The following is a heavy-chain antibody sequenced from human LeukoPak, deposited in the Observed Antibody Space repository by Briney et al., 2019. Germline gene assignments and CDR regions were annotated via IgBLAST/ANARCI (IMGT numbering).Heavy chain of an antibody. CDR1: GFTFTSFS. CDR2: ISSASGTI. V-gene: IGHV3-48*04. CDR3: ARRTPGYCSGGSCYAFQH. D-gene: IGHD2-15*01. Sequence: EGSLRLSCAASGFTFTSFSMNWVRQAPGKGLEWVSYISSASGTIYYADSVKGRFTISRDNAQNSLYLQMNSLRAEDTAVYYCARRTPGYCSGGSCYAFQHWGQGTLVTVSS. J-gene: IGHJ1*01.